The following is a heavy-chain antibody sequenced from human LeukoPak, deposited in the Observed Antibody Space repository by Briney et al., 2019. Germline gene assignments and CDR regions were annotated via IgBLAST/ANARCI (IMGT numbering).Heavy chain of an antibody. CDR2: ISDSGGIT. J-gene: IGHJ5*02. CDR1: GITLSNYG. D-gene: IGHD2-2*01. CDR3: AKDSHPICSSTSCHNWFGP. V-gene: IGHV3-23*01. Sequence: PGGSLRLSCAVSGITLSNYGMSWVRQAPGKGLEWVAGISDSGGITKYADSVKGRFTISRDNSKNTLYLQMNSLRAEDTALYYCAKDSHPICSSTSCHNWFGPWGQGTLVTVSS.